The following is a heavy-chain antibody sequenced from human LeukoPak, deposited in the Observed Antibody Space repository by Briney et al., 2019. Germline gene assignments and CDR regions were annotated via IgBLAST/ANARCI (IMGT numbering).Heavy chain of an antibody. Sequence: HPGGSLRLSCTASGFTFGDYAMSWFRQAPGKGLEWVGFIRSKAYGGTTEYAASVKGRFTISRDDSKSIAYLQMNSLKTEDTAVYYCTSPGYCSGGSCSSYYYYYGMDVWGQGTTVTVSS. D-gene: IGHD2-15*01. V-gene: IGHV3-49*03. CDR2: IRSKAYGGTT. CDR1: GFTFGDYA. CDR3: TSPGYCSGGSCSSYYYYYGMDV. J-gene: IGHJ6*02.